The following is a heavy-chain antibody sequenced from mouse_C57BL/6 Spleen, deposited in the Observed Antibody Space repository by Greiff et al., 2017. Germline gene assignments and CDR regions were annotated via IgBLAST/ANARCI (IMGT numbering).Heavy chain of an antibody. V-gene: IGHV5-4*03. CDR1: GFTFSSYA. CDR3: ARPHDGYYAFDY. CDR2: ISDGGSYT. D-gene: IGHD2-3*01. J-gene: IGHJ2*01. Sequence: EVKLMESGGGLVKPGGSLKLSCAASGFTFSSYAMSWVRQTPEKRLEWVATISDGGSYTYYPDNVKGRFTISRDNAKNNLYLQMSHLKSEDTAMYYCARPHDGYYAFDYWGQGTTLTVSS.